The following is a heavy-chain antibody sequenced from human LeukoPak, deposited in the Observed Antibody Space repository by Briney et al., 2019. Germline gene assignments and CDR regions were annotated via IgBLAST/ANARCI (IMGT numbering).Heavy chain of an antibody. CDR3: AKGYGGKFFYFDY. Sequence: GGSLRLSCAASGFTVSSKYMSWVRQAPGKGLEWVSTISDSGHITYFANSMRGRFTISRDNSKNTLYLQMNSLRAEDTAVYYCAKGYGGKFFYFDYWGQGTLVTVSS. CDR2: ISDSGHIT. D-gene: IGHD4-23*01. V-gene: IGHV3-23*01. J-gene: IGHJ4*02. CDR1: GFTVSSKY.